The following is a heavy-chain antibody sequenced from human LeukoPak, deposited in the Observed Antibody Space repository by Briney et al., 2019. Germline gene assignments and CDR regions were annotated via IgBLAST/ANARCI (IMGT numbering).Heavy chain of an antibody. CDR2: VSYDGSNK. CDR3: ARWPAVAAIDP. CDR1: GFTFSSYG. J-gene: IGHJ5*02. Sequence: GGSLRLSCAASGFTFSSYGMHWVRQAPGKGLEWVAVVSYDGSNKYYADSVKGRFTISRDTSKNTLYLQMNSLRAEDTAVYYCARWPAVAAIDPWGQGTLVTVSS. D-gene: IGHD6-19*01. V-gene: IGHV3-30*12.